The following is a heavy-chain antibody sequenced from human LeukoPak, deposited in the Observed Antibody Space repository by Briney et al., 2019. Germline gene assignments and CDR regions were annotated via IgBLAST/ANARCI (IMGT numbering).Heavy chain of an antibody. CDR2: ISGSGGST. Sequence: GGSLRLSCAASGFTFSSYAMSWVRQAPGKGLEWVSAISGSGGSTYYADSVKGRFTISRDNAKNSLYLQMNSLRAEDTAVYYCARARYCSSTSCPIDYWGQGTLVTVSS. J-gene: IGHJ4*02. D-gene: IGHD2-2*01. CDR1: GFTFSSYA. CDR3: ARARYCSSTSCPIDY. V-gene: IGHV3-23*01.